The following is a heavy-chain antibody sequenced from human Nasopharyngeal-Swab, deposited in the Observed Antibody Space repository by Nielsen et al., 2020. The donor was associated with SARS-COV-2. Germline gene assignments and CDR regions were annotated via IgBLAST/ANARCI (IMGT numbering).Heavy chain of an antibody. V-gene: IGHV3-23*01. CDR1: GFTLSSYA. J-gene: IGHJ6*02. CDR2: ISDNGGST. CDR3: AKGGHCGGGSCYSLPYNYYFGMDV. Sequence: GESLKISCEASGFTLSSYATTWVRQAPGKGLEWFSGISDNGGSTNYAGSVKGRFTISRDESKNTVYLQMNSLRAEDSAIYYCAKGGHCGGGSCYSLPYNYYFGMDVWGQGTTVTVSS. D-gene: IGHD2-15*01.